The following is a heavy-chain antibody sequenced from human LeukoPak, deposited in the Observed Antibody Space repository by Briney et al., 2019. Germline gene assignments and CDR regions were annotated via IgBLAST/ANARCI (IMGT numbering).Heavy chain of an antibody. Sequence: SQTLSLTCTVSGGSISSGSYYWSWIRQPAGKGLEWIGRIYTSGSTNYNPSLKSRVTISVDTSKNQFSLKLSSVTAADTAVYYCAGGEYYDSSGYKNDAFDIWGQGTMVTVSS. V-gene: IGHV4-61*02. CDR3: AGGEYYDSSGYKNDAFDI. CDR2: IYTSGST. J-gene: IGHJ3*02. D-gene: IGHD3-22*01. CDR1: GGSISSGSYY.